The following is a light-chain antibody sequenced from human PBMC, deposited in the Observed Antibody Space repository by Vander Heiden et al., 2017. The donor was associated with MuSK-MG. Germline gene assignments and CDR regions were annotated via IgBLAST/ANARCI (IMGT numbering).Light chain of an antibody. V-gene: IGKV3-20*01. CDR1: QSVSSID. CDR3: QQEGSSPIT. J-gene: IGKJ5*01. Sequence: EIVLTQSPGTLSFSPGERATLSCRASQSVSSIDLAWYQQKPGQPPRLLIYATSSRATGIPDRFSGSGSGTDFTLTISRLEPEDFAVYYCQQEGSSPITFGQGTLLDIK. CDR2: ATS.